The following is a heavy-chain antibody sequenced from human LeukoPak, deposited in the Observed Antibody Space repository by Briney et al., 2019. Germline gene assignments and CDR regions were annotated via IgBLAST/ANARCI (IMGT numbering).Heavy chain of an antibody. D-gene: IGHD5-12*01. CDR1: GLTLGGHD. Sequence: PGGSLRLSCTASGLTLGGHDMHWVRQTTGDGLEWVAAVSAGHHAFYAGSVRGRFTVSREDAKNSLFLQMNSLRAGDTATYYCVREARGYHYTYFDYWGQGSLVTVSS. CDR2: VSAGHHA. CDR3: VREARGYHYTYFDY. J-gene: IGHJ4*02. V-gene: IGHV3-13*01.